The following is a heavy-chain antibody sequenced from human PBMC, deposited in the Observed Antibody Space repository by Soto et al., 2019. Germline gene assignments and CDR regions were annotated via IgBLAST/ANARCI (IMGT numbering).Heavy chain of an antibody. D-gene: IGHD3-9*01. J-gene: IGHJ6*03. CDR2: ISSSSSYI. CDR3: ARDELSVYDILTRGYYYYMDV. CDR1: GFTFSSYS. V-gene: IGHV3-21*01. Sequence: GGSLRLSCAASGFTFSSYSMNWVRQAPGKGLEWVSSISSSSSYIYYADSVKGRFTISRDNAKNSLYLQMNSLRAEDTAVYYCARDELSVYDILTRGYYYYMDVWGKGTTVTVSS.